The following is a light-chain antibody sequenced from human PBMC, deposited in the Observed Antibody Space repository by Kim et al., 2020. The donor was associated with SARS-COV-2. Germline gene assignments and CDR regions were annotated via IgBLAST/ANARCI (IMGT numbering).Light chain of an antibody. J-gene: IGLJ1*01. CDR2: DVT. CDR3: SSSASSSTYV. V-gene: IGLV2-14*01. Sequence: QSVLTQPASVSGSPGQSITISCTGTSSDIGGYNYVSWYQQYPGKAPKLLIYDVTKRPSGGSNRFSGSKSGITASLTISGLQAEDEADYYCSSSASSSTYVFGIGTKVTVL. CDR1: SSDIGGYNY.